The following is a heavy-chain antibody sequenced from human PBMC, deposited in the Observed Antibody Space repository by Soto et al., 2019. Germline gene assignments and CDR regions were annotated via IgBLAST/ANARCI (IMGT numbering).Heavy chain of an antibody. J-gene: IGHJ4*02. CDR2: ISGSGVSK. CDR3: AKDRSPGATTWNVY. Sequence: DVQLLESGGALVQPGGSLRLSCVVSGFIFSSSAMNWVRQAPGKGLEWVSTISGSGVSKYYADSVKGRFTISRDNSNKTVSLQMNSLRAEDAAVYYCAKDRSPGATTWNVYWGQGTLVTVSS. D-gene: IGHD1-26*01. CDR1: GFIFSSSA. V-gene: IGHV3-23*01.